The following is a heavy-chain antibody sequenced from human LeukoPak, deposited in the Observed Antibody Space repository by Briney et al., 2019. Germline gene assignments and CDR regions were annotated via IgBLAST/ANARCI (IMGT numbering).Heavy chain of an antibody. CDR1: GGSISSYY. Sequence: SETLSPTCTVSGGSISSYYWSWIRQPPGKGLEWIGYIYYSGSTNYNPSLKSRVTISVDTSKNQFSLKLSSVTAADTAVYYCASTTVAGSWYFDYWGQGTLVTVSS. V-gene: IGHV4-59*01. D-gene: IGHD6-19*01. CDR2: IYYSGST. CDR3: ASTTVAGSWYFDY. J-gene: IGHJ4*02.